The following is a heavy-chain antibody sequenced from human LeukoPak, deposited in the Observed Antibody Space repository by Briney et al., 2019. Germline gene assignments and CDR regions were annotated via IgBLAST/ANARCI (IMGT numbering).Heavy chain of an antibody. D-gene: IGHD3-10*01. J-gene: IGHJ4*02. CDR2: IYYSGST. Sequence: SETLSLTCTVSGGSISSYYWSWIRQPPGKGLEWIGYIYYSGSTNYNPSLKSRVTISVDTSKNQLSLKLSSVTAADTAVYYCARGGAWFGELVYWGQGTLVTVSS. V-gene: IGHV4-59*01. CDR3: ARGGAWFGELVY. CDR1: GGSISSYY.